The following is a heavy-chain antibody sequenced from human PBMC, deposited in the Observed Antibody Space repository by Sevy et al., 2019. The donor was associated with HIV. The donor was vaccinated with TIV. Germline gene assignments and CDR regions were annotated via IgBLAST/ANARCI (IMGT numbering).Heavy chain of an antibody. J-gene: IGHJ5*02. CDR2: VYYSGRT. CDR1: GGSISGYY. D-gene: IGHD6-19*01. CDR3: ARAAGPYSSSYSAYRGDWFDP. V-gene: IGHV4-59*01. Sequence: SETLSLTCTVSGGSISGYYWSWIRQPPGKGLEWIGYVYYSGRTNYNPSLKSRLTISVDTSKNQFSLNLTSVTAADTAVYYCARAAGPYSSSYSAYRGDWFDPWGQGTLVTVSS.